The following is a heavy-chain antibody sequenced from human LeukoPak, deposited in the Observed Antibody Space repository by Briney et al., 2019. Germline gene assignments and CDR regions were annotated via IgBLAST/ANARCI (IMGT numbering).Heavy chain of an antibody. CDR3: AREFLYYYDSSATPERWGMDV. V-gene: IGHV3-30-3*01. CDR2: ISYDGSNK. J-gene: IGHJ6*02. CDR1: GFTFSSYA. Sequence: PGGSLRLSCAASGFTFSSYAMHWVRQAPGKGLEWVAVISYDGSNKYYADSVKGRFTISRDNSKNTLYLQMNSLRAEDTAVYYCAREFLYYYDSSATPERWGMDVWGQGTTVTVSS. D-gene: IGHD3-22*01.